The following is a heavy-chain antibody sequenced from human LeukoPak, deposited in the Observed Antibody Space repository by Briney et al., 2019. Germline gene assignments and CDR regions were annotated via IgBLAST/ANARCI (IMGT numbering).Heavy chain of an antibody. CDR2: INPNSGGT. J-gene: IGHJ4*02. V-gene: IGHV1-2*02. Sequence: ASVKVSCKASGYTFTGYYMHWVRQAPGQGLEWMGWINPNSGGTNYAQKFQGRVTMTGDTSISTAYMELSRLTSDDTAVYYCARNFQYFDLPDYWGQGTLVTVSS. CDR3: ARNFQYFDLPDY. D-gene: IGHD2/OR15-2a*01. CDR1: GYTFTGYY.